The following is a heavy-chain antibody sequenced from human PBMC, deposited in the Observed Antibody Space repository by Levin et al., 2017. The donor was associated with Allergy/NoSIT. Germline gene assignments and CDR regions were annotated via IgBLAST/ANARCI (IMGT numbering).Heavy chain of an antibody. CDR2: ISSSGGTT. CDR1: GFTFSSYA. CDR3: GKVVWVGELPVDY. J-gene: IGHJ4*02. V-gene: IGHV3-23*01. Sequence: GGSLRLSCAASGFTFSSYAMTWVRQAPGKGLEWVSSISSSGGTTYYAASVKGRFTIFRANSKNMLYLQMSSLRAEATVVYYCGKVVWVGELPVDYWGQGTLVTVSS. D-gene: IGHD3-10*01.